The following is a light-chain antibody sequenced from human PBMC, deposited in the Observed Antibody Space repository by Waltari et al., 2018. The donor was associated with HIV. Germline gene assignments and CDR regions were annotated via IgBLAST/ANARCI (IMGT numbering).Light chain of an antibody. J-gene: IGLJ3*02. Sequence: QSVLTQPPSVSAAPVPRVTIFCTGSSSNIGAGHAVHSSHLLPGNAPKVVISDKIDRPAGVPARFSGSRSGTSAYLAINELRAGDGADYCCHSLAGNVGVCGGGAKVTVL. CDR1: SSNIGAGHA. CDR3: HSLAGNVGV. V-gene: IGLV1-40*01. CDR2: DKI.